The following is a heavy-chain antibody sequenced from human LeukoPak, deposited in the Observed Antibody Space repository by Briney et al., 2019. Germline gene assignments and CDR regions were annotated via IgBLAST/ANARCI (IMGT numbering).Heavy chain of an antibody. CDR2: ISSSSNTI. J-gene: IGHJ4*02. Sequence: GGSLRLSCVASGFTFSSYSMNWVRQSPGKGLEWGSYISSSSNTIYYADSVKGRFIISRDNANNSLYLQMNSLRAEDTAVYYCARDGFDFWSGYPTTVDYWGQGTLVTVSS. V-gene: IGHV3-48*01. D-gene: IGHD3-3*01. CDR3: ARDGFDFWSGYPTTVDY. CDR1: GFTFSSYS.